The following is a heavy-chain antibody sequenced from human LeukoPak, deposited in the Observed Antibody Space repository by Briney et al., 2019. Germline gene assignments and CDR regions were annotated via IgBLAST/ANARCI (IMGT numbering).Heavy chain of an antibody. V-gene: IGHV3-53*01. Sequence: GGSLRLSCAASGFTLSAYSMNWVRQPPGKGLEWVSLIYSGGAAYYADSVKGRFTISRDNSKNMLYLQMNSLRAEDTAVYYCARRGSGWEDGYFDLWGRGTLVTVSS. J-gene: IGHJ2*01. CDR2: IYSGGAA. CDR1: GFTLSAYS. CDR3: ARRGSGWEDGYFDL. D-gene: IGHD6-19*01.